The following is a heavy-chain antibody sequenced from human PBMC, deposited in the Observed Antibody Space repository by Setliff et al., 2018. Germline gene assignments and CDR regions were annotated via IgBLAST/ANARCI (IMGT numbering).Heavy chain of an antibody. J-gene: IGHJ3*02. Sequence: SETLSLTCAVYGGSFTDHFWSWIRQPPGKGLEWIGEINHSGSTNYNPSLKSRLSISVDASKNQFSLKLTSVTAADTAGYFCARVPHIWFGELVTFDDAFDIWGQGTMVTVSS. CDR3: ARVPHIWFGELVTFDDAFDI. V-gene: IGHV4-34*01. CDR1: GGSFTDHF. CDR2: INHSGST. D-gene: IGHD3-10*01.